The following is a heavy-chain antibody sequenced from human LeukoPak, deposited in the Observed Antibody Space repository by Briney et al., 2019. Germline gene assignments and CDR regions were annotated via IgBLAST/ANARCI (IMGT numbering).Heavy chain of an antibody. J-gene: IGHJ4*02. Sequence: SETLSLTCTVSGGSISSGDYYWSWIRQPPGKGLEWIGYIYYSGSTYYNPSLKSRVTISVDTSKNQFSLRLSSVTAADAAVYYCVRDRELNYWGQGTLVTVSS. CDR3: VRDRELNY. D-gene: IGHD1-26*01. CDR2: IYYSGST. V-gene: IGHV4-30-4*02. CDR1: GGSISSGDYY.